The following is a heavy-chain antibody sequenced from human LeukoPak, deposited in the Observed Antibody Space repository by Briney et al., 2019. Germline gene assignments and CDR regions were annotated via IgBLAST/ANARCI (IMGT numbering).Heavy chain of an antibody. Sequence: ASVKVSCKASGGTFSSYAISWVRQAPGQGLEWMGRIIPIFGIANYAQKFQGRVTITADKSTSTAYMELSSLRSEDTAVYYCAREGYSSGWLDYWGQGTLVTVSS. CDR2: IIPIFGIA. D-gene: IGHD6-19*01. CDR1: GGTFSSYA. J-gene: IGHJ4*02. V-gene: IGHV1-69*04. CDR3: AREGYSSGWLDY.